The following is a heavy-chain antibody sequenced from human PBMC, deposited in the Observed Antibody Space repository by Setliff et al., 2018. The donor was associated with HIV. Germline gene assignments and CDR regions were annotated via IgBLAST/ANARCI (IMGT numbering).Heavy chain of an antibody. V-gene: IGHV4-4*02. CDR3: TVYNTGSSKDHY. J-gene: IGHJ4*02. D-gene: IGHD2-8*02. CDR2: IYHSGST. Sequence: PSETLSLTCGVSGDSIIGIHWWDWVRQPPGKGLEWIGEIYHSGSTNYNPSLKSRVTISVDKSQNQFSLKLNSVTAADTAVYYCTVYNTGSSKDHYWGQGTPVTVSS. CDR1: GDSIIGIHW.